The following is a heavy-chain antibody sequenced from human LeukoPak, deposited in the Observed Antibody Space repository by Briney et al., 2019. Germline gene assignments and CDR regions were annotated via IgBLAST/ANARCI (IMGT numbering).Heavy chain of an antibody. CDR1: GGSISRYY. CDR2: IYYSGST. CDR3: ATSYSSRWYDY. V-gene: IGHV4-59*01. J-gene: IGHJ4*02. Sequence: SETLSLTCTVSGGSISRYYWSWIRQPPGKGLEWIGYIYYSGSTNYNPSLKSRVTISVDTSKNQFSLKLSSVTAADTAVYYCATSYSSRWYDYWGQGTLVTVSS. D-gene: IGHD6-13*01.